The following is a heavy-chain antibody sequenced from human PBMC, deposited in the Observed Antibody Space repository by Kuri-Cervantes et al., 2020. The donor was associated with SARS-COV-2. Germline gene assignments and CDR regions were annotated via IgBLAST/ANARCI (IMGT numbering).Heavy chain of an antibody. CDR3: ARATGPPGYFDY. V-gene: IGHV1-69*05. CDR1: GGTFSSYA. Sequence: SVKVSCKASGGTFSSYAISWVRQAPGQGLEWTGRIIPIFGTANYAQKFQGRVTITTDESTSTAYMELSSLRSEDTAVYYCARATGPPGYFDYWGQGTLVTVSS. CDR2: IIPIFGTA. J-gene: IGHJ4*02.